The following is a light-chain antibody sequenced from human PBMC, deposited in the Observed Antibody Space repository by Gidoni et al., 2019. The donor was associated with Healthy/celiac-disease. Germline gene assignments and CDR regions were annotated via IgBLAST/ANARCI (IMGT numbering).Light chain of an antibody. Sequence: DIVMTQSPLSLPVTPGEPASISCRPSQSLLHSNGYNYLDWYLQKPGQSPQLLIYLGSNRASGVPDRFSGSGSGTDFTLKISRVEAEYVGVYYCMQALQTPTFGGGTKVEIK. V-gene: IGKV2-28*01. CDR2: LGS. J-gene: IGKJ4*01. CDR1: QSLLHSNGYNY. CDR3: MQALQTPT.